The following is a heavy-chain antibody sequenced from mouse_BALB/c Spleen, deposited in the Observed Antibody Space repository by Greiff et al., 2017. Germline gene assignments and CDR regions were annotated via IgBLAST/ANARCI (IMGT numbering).Heavy chain of an antibody. V-gene: IGHV2-9*02. J-gene: IGHJ1*01. CDR2: IWAGGST. CDR3: ARDRRLGYWYFDV. D-gene: IGHD2-13*01. CDR1: GFSLTSYG. Sequence: QVQLKESGPGLVAPSQSLSITCTVSGFSLTSYGVHWVRQPPGKGLEWLGVIWAGGSTNYNSALMSRLSISKDNSKSQVFLKMNSLQTDDTAMYYCARDRRLGYWYFDVWGAGTTVTVAS.